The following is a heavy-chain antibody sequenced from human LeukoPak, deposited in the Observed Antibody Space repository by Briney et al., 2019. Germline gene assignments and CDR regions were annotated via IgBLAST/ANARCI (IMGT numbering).Heavy chain of an antibody. CDR2: ISYDGGHQ. CDR1: GLTFRNYG. V-gene: IGHV3-30*18. Sequence: GRSLRLSCEASGLTFRNYGVHWVRQAPGKGLEWVAVISYDGGHQYSADSVKGRFTLSRDNSKNTVYLQLNSLRAEDTAVYYCAKDRRMMSAYYGMDVWGQGTPVTVSS. D-gene: IGHD3-16*01. CDR3: AKDRRMMSAYYGMDV. J-gene: IGHJ6*02.